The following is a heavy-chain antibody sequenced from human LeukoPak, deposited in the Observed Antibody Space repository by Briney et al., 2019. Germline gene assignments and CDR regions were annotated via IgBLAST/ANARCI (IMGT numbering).Heavy chain of an antibody. V-gene: IGHV4-59*01. Sequence: PSETLSLTCTVSGASISSYYWSWIRQPPGKGLEWIGYIYYSGMANYNPSLKSRVTISLDTSKNQFSLKLSSVTAADTAVYYCASADYDDYYIDFWGQGTLVTVSS. D-gene: IGHD4-17*01. CDR3: ASADYDDYYIDF. CDR1: GASISSYY. J-gene: IGHJ4*02. CDR2: IYYSGMA.